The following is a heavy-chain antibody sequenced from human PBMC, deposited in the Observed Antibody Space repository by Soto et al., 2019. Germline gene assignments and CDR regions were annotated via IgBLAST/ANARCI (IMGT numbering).Heavy chain of an antibody. J-gene: IGHJ4*02. D-gene: IGHD2-21*01. CDR3: AHRQRSVVVGAPFDS. Sequence: QIILKESGPPLVKPTQTLTLTCSFSGFSLSSSGEGVGWFRQSPGGALEWLALIYWDDDKRYRPSLTSRLAVTQDSSKNQVVFTMTNLDPVDTGTYFCAHRQRSVVVGAPFDSWGQGNLVTVSS. CDR2: IYWDDDK. CDR1: GFSLSSSGEG. V-gene: IGHV2-5*02.